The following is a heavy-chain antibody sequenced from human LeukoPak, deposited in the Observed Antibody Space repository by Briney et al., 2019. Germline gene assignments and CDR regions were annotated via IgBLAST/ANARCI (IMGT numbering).Heavy chain of an antibody. Sequence: PGGSLRLSCTASGFTFGGYAMTWVRQAPGKGLEWVGFIRSKAYGGTTEYAASVKGRFTISRDDSKSIAYLQTNSLQIEDTAVYYCTRGLQAYGDLDYWGQGTLVTVSS. CDR2: IRSKAYGGTT. V-gene: IGHV3-49*04. CDR3: TRGLQAYGDLDY. D-gene: IGHD4-17*01. CDR1: GFTFGGYA. J-gene: IGHJ4*02.